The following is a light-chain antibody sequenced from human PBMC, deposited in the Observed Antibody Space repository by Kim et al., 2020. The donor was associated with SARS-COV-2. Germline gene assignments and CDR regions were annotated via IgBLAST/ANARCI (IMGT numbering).Light chain of an antibody. V-gene: IGLV3-1*01. CDR1: KLGDKY. CDR3: QAWDSSRVV. Sequence: SVSPGQTASIACSGDKLGDKYACWYQQKPGQSPVLVIYQDSKRPSGIPEQFSGSNSGNTATLTISGTQAMDEADYYCQAWDSSRVVFGGGTQLTVL. J-gene: IGLJ2*01. CDR2: QDS.